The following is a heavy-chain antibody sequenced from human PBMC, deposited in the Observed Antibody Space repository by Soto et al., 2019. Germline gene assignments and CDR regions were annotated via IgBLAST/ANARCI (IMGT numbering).Heavy chain of an antibody. CDR2: IYYSGST. D-gene: IGHD6-6*01. CDR1: GGSISSGGYY. J-gene: IGHJ4*02. V-gene: IGHV4-31*03. CDR3: ARVAPHRARKPRLFDY. Sequence: SETLSLTCTVSGGSISSGGYYWSWIRQHPGKGLEWIGYIYYSGSTYYNPSLKSRVTISVDTSKNQFSLKLSSVTAADTAVYYCARVAPHRARKPRLFDYWGQGTLVTVSS.